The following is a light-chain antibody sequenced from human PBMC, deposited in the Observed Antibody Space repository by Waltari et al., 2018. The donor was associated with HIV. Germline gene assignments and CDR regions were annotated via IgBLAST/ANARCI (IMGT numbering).Light chain of an antibody. Sequence: DIVMTQSPDSLDVSLGERATINCKASQSLLYGSNQKTYIACYQQKGRQPPKCLISWASHRESGVPDRFSGSGSGTNFTLTISTLQADDVAVYYCQQYYTSPLTFGGGTKVEIK. J-gene: IGKJ4*01. CDR3: QQYYTSPLT. V-gene: IGKV4-1*01. CDR2: WAS. CDR1: QSLLYGSNQKTY.